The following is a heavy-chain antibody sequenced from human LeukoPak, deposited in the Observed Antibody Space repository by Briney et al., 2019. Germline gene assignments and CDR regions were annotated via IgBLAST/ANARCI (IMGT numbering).Heavy chain of an antibody. CDR2: ISGSGGST. V-gene: IGHV3-23*01. J-gene: IGHJ4*02. D-gene: IGHD6-13*01. Sequence: PGGSLRPSCAASGFTFSSYAMSWVRQAPGKGLEWVSAISGSGGSTYYADSVKGRFTISRDNSKNTLYLQMNSLRAEDTAVYYCAKGTAAAGLLFDYWGQGTLVTVSS. CDR3: AKGTAAAGLLFDY. CDR1: GFTFSSYA.